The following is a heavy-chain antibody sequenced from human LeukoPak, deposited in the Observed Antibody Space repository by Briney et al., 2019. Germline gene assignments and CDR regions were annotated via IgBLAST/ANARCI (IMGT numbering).Heavy chain of an antibody. Sequence: GGSLRLSCAASGFTFSSYSMNWVRQAPGKGLEWVASISSSSNYIYYASSVKGRFTISRDNAKNSVFLQMNSLRAEDTAVYYCARGEYYYDSSAFYYEYWGQGTLVTVSS. J-gene: IGHJ4*02. CDR2: ISSSSNYI. CDR3: ARGEYYYDSSAFYYEY. CDR1: GFTFSSYS. V-gene: IGHV3-21*01. D-gene: IGHD3-22*01.